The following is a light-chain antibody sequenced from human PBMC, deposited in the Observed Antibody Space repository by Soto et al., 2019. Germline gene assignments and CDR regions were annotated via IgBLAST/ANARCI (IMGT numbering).Light chain of an antibody. CDR2: WAS. Sequence: DIVMTQSPDSLAVSLGERATINCKSSQSVFYSSNNKNYLAWYQQKPGQPPRLLIYWASNRKSGVPDRFSVSGSGTDFTLTISSLQAEDVAVYYCEQYYSNPPTFGQGTNVEIK. CDR1: QSVFYSSNNKNY. J-gene: IGKJ1*01. CDR3: EQYYSNPPT. V-gene: IGKV4-1*01.